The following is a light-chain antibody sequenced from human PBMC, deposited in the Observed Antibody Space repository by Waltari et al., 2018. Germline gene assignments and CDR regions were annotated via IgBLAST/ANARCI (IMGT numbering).Light chain of an antibody. CDR3: AAWDDSRNGPV. CDR1: SSNIGGNP. V-gene: IGLV1-44*01. J-gene: IGLJ3*02. CDR2: NND. Sequence: QSVLTQPPSASGTPGQRVTISCSGSSSNIGGNPVTWYQQLPGTAPKLLIYNNDQRPSGVPDRFSGSKSGTSASLAISGLQSEDEADYYCAAWDDSRNGPVFGGGTKLPVL.